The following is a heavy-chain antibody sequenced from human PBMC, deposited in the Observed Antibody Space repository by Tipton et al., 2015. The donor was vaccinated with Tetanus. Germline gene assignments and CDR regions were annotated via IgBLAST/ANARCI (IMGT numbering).Heavy chain of an antibody. CDR3: ARDGWGLTNWFDS. D-gene: IGHD4/OR15-4a*01. CDR1: GGSINSSRHF. Sequence: TLSLTCSVSGGSINSSRHFWAWIRQPPGKGLEWIGEINHSGSTNYNPSLKSRVTMSLDTSKSQFSLKLSSVTAADTAVYYCARDGWGLTNWFDSWGQGTLVTVSS. J-gene: IGHJ5*01. CDR2: INHSGST. V-gene: IGHV4-39*07.